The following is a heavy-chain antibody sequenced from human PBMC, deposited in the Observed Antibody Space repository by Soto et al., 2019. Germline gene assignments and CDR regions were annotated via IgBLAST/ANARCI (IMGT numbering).Heavy chain of an antibody. J-gene: IGHJ5*02. V-gene: IGHV4-31*03. D-gene: IGHD6-13*01. Sequence: QVQLQESGPGLVKPSQTLSLTCIVSGGTISSNDFYWSWIRQHPGKDLEWIGNIYYSGKTYYNPSLKSRVTILADPSKNQSSLKVSSVTAAHTAVYYCARLSGSWQSGFDPWGQGTLVTVSS. CDR3: ARLSGSWQSGFDP. CDR2: IYYSGKT. CDR1: GGTISSNDFY.